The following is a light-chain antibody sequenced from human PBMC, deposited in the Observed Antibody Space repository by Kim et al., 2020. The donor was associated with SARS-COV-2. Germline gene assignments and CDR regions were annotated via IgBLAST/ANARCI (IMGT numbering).Light chain of an antibody. CDR2: GNS. Sequence: QLVLTQPPSVSGAPGQRVTISCAGTSSNIGAGHDVHWYQQLPGTAPKLLIYGNSNRPSGVPDRFSGSESGTSASLAISGLQAEDEADYYCQSFDISLSGYVFGTGTKVTVL. V-gene: IGLV1-40*01. CDR1: SSNIGAGHD. J-gene: IGLJ1*01. CDR3: QSFDISLSGYV.